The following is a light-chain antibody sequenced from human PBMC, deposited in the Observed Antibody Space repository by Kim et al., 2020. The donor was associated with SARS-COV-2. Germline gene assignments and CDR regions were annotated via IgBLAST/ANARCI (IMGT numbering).Light chain of an antibody. Sequence: SVGDSVTITCQASQDIRKFLNWYQNKPGKAPGLMISDASTLRTGVPSRFSGSASGTHFTFTISNLQPEDIATYYCQQYNNLQAITFGQGTRLEIK. J-gene: IGKJ5*01. CDR2: DAS. CDR1: QDIRKF. V-gene: IGKV1-33*01. CDR3: QQYNNLQAIT.